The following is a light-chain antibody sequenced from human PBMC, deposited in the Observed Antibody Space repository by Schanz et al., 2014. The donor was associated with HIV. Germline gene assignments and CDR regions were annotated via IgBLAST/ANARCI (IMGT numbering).Light chain of an antibody. CDR1: SSDVGGHNQ. V-gene: IGLV2-8*01. Sequence: QSALTQPASVSGSPGQSITSSGRGTSSDVGGHNQAPWYQQHPGKAPKLMIYEVIKRPSGVPDRFSGSKSGSTASLTVSGLQPEDEADYYCSSFAPPLMCWVFGGGTKLTVL. CDR2: EVI. CDR3: SSFAPPLMCWV. J-gene: IGLJ3*02.